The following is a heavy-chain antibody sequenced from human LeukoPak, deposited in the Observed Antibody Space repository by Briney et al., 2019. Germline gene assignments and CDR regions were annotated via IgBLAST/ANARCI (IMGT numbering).Heavy chain of an antibody. CDR2: MNPNSGNT. J-gene: IGHJ4*02. D-gene: IGHD1-26*01. V-gene: IGHV1-8*03. CDR1: GYTFTSYD. Sequence: ASVKVSCKASGYTFTSYDINWVRQATGQGLEWMGWMNPNSGNTGYARKFQGRVTITRNTSISTAYMELSSLRSEDTAVYYCARVYSGSYSYYFDYWGQGTLVTVSS. CDR3: ARVYSGSYSYYFDY.